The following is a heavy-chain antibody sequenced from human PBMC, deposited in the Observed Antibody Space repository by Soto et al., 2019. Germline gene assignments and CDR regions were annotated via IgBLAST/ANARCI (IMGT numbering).Heavy chain of an antibody. D-gene: IGHD6-19*01. CDR1: GGSISSSSYY. V-gene: IGHV4-39*01. J-gene: IGHJ6*02. Sequence: SETLSLTSTVPGGSISSSSYYWGWFRQPPGKGLERFGYIYYSGSPYYNPSLQSRVTISVDTSKNQFSLKLISVTAADTAVYYCAVPAASVAGASGSYYYYGMDVWGRGRTGTVSS. CDR3: AVPAASVAGASGSYYYYGMDV. CDR2: IYYSGSP.